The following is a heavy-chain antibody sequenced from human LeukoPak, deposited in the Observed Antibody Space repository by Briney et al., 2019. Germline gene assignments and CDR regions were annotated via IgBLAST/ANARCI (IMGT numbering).Heavy chain of an antibody. J-gene: IGHJ3*02. CDR1: GGSFSGYY. D-gene: IGHD1-1*01. Sequence: SETLSLTCAVYGGSFSGYYWSWIRQPPGKGLEWIGEINHSGSTNYNPSLKSRVTISVDTSKNQFSLKLSSVTAADTAAYYCARRTPENAFDIWGQGTMVTVSS. CDR2: INHSGST. CDR3: ARRTPENAFDI. V-gene: IGHV4-34*01.